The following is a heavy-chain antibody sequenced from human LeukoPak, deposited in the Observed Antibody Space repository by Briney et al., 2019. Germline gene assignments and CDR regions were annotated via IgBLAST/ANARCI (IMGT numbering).Heavy chain of an antibody. V-gene: IGHV4-39*07. CDR1: GGSISSSSYY. CDR2: IYYSGST. Sequence: PSETLSLTCTVSGGSISSSSYYWGWIRQPPGKGLEGIVSIYYSGSTYYNPSLKSRVTISVDTSKNQFSLKLSSVTAADTAVYYCARDLGGSYSEVLIQHWGQGTLVTVSS. D-gene: IGHD1-26*01. J-gene: IGHJ1*01. CDR3: ARDLGGSYSEVLIQH.